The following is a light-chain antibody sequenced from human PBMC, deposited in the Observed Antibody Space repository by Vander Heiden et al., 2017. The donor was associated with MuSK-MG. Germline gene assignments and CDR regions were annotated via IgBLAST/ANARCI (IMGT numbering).Light chain of an antibody. V-gene: IGKV3-20*01. CDR2: GAS. J-gene: IGKJ2*01. CDR3: QQYGSLYP. CDR1: QSVSSSF. Sequence: EIVLTQSPGTLSLSPGERVTLSCRASQSVSSSFLAWYQQKRGQAPRLLIYGASSRANGIPDRFSGSGSGTDFTLTISRLEPEDFAVYYCQQYGSLYPFGQGTKLEIK.